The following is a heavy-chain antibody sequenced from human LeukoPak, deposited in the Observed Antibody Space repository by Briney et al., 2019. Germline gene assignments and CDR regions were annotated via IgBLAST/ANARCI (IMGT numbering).Heavy chain of an antibody. D-gene: IGHD3-22*01. V-gene: IGHV1-8*01. Sequence: ASVKVSCKASGYTFTSYDINWVRQATGQGLEWMGWMNPNSGNTGYAQKFQGRVTMTRNTSISPAYMELSSLRSEDTAVYYCARGRGYYDSSGYYETTNYYYYGMDVWGQGTTVTVSS. CDR3: ARGRGYYDSSGYYETTNYYYYGMDV. CDR2: MNPNSGNT. J-gene: IGHJ6*02. CDR1: GYTFTSYD.